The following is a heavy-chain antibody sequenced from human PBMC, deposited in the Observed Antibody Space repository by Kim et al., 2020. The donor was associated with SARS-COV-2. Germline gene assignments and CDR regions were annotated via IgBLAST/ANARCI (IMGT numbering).Heavy chain of an antibody. CDR2: VSGSGDKT. CDR1: GFAFSNYA. CDR3: ALKGSFGSGY. D-gene: IGHD3-3*01. Sequence: GGSLRLSCTVSGFAFSNYAMTWVRQVPGKGLEWVSAVSGSGDKTYYADSVKGRFTISRDNSKSTLYLQMNSLRAEDTAIYYCALKGSFGSGYGGQGTLVTVSS. V-gene: IGHV3-23*01. J-gene: IGHJ4*02.